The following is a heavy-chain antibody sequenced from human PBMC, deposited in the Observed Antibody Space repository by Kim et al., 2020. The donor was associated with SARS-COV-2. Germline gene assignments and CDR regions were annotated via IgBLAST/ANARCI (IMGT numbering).Heavy chain of an antibody. CDR1: GFTFSSYS. J-gene: IGHJ4*02. Sequence: GGSLRLSCAASGFTFSSYSMNWVRQAPGKGLEWVSSISSSSSYIYYADSVKGRFTISRDNAKNSLYLQMNSLRAEDTAVYYCARGVSCYDILTGYYIDDYWGQGTLVTVSS. D-gene: IGHD3-9*01. CDR3: ARGVSCYDILTGYYIDDY. V-gene: IGHV3-21*01. CDR2: ISSSSSYI.